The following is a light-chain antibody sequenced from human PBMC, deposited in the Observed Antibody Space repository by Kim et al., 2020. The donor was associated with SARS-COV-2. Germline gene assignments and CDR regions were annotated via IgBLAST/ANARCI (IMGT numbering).Light chain of an antibody. CDR3: QAWDSITDV. Sequence: SSELTQPPSVSVSPGQTATITCSGDKLGNKFVCWYQQKPGQSPVLVIYQDNKRPSGIPERFSGSNSGNTATLTISGTQAMDEADYFCQAWDSITDVFGTG. CDR2: QDN. CDR1: KLGNKF. V-gene: IGLV3-1*01. J-gene: IGLJ1*01.